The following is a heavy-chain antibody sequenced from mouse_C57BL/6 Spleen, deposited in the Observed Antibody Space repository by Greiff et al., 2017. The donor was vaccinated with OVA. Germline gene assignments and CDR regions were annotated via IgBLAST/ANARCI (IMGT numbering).Heavy chain of an antibody. CDR3: ARQDYYGSSYHAMDY. V-gene: IGHV5-6*01. Sequence: EVKLVESGGDLVKPGGSLKLSCAASGFTFSSYGMSWVRQTPDKRLEWVATISSGGSYTYSPDSVKGRFTISRANAKNTLYLQMSSLKSEDTAMYYCARQDYYGSSYHAMDYWGQGTSVTVSS. J-gene: IGHJ4*01. CDR1: GFTFSSYG. CDR2: ISSGGSYT. D-gene: IGHD1-1*01.